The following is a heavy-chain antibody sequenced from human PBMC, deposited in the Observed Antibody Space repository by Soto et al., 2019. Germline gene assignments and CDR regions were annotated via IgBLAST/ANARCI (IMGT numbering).Heavy chain of an antibody. J-gene: IGHJ4*02. CDR2: IYHSGST. CDR1: GGSISSGGYS. V-gene: IGHV4-30-2*01. Sequence: SETLSLTCAVSGGSISSGGYSWSWIRQPPGKGLEWIGYIYHSGSTYYNPSLKSRVTISVDRSKNQFSLKLTSVTAADTAVYYCARGTDDWGQGTLVTVSS. CDR3: ARGTDD.